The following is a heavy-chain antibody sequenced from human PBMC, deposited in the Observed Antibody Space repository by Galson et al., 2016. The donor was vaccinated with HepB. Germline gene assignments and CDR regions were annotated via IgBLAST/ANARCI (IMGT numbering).Heavy chain of an antibody. Sequence: SETLSLTCAVSGGSISTDAWWTWVRLPPGKGLEWIGEVFQSGSTNYNPSLKSRVTISLDKSVNLFSLTLTSVTAADTAVYYCASYRYQVHWYFDLWGRGTPVTVSS. V-gene: IGHV4-4*02. CDR2: VFQSGST. J-gene: IGHJ2*01. CDR1: GGSISTDAW. D-gene: IGHD5-18*01. CDR3: ASYRYQVHWYFDL.